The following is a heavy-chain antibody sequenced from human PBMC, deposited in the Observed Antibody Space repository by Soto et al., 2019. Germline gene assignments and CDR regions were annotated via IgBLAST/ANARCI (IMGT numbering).Heavy chain of an antibody. J-gene: IGHJ4*02. Sequence: VSGPTLVNPTQTLTLTCTFSGFSLSTSGVNVGWIRQPPGKALEWLALIYWDDDKRYSPSLKSRLTITKDTSKNQVVLTMTNMEPVDSGTYYCAHSNIVAPIFPFFDYWGQGTLVTVSS. CDR1: GFSLSTSGVN. CDR3: AHSNIVAPIFPFFDY. CDR2: IYWDDDK. V-gene: IGHV2-5*02. D-gene: IGHD5-12*01.